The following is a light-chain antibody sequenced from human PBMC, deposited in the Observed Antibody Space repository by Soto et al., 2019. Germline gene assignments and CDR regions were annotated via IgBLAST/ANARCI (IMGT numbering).Light chain of an antibody. CDR2: DAS. V-gene: IGKV1-5*01. J-gene: IGKJ1*01. CDR1: QSISSH. Sequence: DIQMTQSPSSLSASVGDRVTITCRASQSISSHLNWYQQKPGKAPKLLIYDASSLESGVPSRFSGSGSGTEFTLTISSLQPDDFATYYCQQYNSYSSTFGQGTKVDIK. CDR3: QQYNSYSST.